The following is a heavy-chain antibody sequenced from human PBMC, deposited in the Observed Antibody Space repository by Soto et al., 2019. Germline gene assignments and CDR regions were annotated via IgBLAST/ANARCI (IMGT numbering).Heavy chain of an antibody. CDR1: GFSLSTSGVG. CDR2: IYWDDDK. CDR3: AHTTAYYDFWSGTDNWFDP. J-gene: IGHJ5*02. V-gene: IGHV2-5*02. D-gene: IGHD3-3*01. Sequence: QITLKESGPTLVKPTQTLTLTCTFSGFSLSTSGVGVGWIRQTPGKALEWLSRIYWDDDKRYSPSLKSRLTITKDTSKNQVVLTMTNMDPVDTATYYCAHTTAYYDFWSGTDNWFDPWGQGTLVTVSS.